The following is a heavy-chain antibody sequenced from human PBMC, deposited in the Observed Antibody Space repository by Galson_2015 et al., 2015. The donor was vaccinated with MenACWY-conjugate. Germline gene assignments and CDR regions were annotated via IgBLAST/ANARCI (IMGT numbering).Heavy chain of an antibody. CDR3: AERQWLVT. Sequence: SLRLSCAASGFTFSSYWMHWVRQAPGKGLVWVSRVNSDGSGTDYADSVKSRFTISRDNAKNSLYLQMNSLRAEDTAVYYCAERQWLVTWGQGTLVTVSS. V-gene: IGHV3-74*01. J-gene: IGHJ5*02. CDR1: GFTFSSYW. D-gene: IGHD6-19*01. CDR2: VNSDGSGT.